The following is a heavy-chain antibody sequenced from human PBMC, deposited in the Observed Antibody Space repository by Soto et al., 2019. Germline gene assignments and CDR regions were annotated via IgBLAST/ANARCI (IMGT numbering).Heavy chain of an antibody. D-gene: IGHD2-8*01. V-gene: IGHV4-59*01. Sequence: QVQLQESGPGLVKPSETLSLTCTVSGGSISRYYWSWIRQPPGKGLEWIGYIYYSGSTNYNTALTSRVTISVDPSQNPLALTLSSVTAADTAVYCWARAYCTNGVCPPGFDYWVQGNLVHVSS. CDR2: IYYSGST. CDR1: GGSISRYY. CDR3: ARAYCTNGVCPPGFDY. J-gene: IGHJ4*02.